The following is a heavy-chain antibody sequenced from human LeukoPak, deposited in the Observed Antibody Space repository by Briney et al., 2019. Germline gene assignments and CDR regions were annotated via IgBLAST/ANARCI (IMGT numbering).Heavy chain of an antibody. CDR2: IYPADSDT. Sequence: LGESLKISCKGSGYSFANYWIGWVRQLPGKGLEWMGIIYPADSDTRYSPSFQGQVTISADKSITTAYLQWGSLKASDTAMYYCARRKGDGYNSPFDFWGQGTLVTVSS. J-gene: IGHJ4*02. CDR1: GYSFANYW. D-gene: IGHD5-24*01. V-gene: IGHV5-51*01. CDR3: ARRKGDGYNSPFDF.